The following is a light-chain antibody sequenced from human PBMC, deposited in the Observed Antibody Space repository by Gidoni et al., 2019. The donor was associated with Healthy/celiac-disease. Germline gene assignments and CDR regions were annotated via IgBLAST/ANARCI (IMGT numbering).Light chain of an antibody. V-gene: IGKV1-8*01. Sequence: AIRMTQSPSSFSASTGDRVTITCRASQGISSYLAWYQQKPGKAPKLLIDAASTLQRGVPSRFRGSGSGTDFTLTISCLQSEDFATYYWQQYYSDPLTFGGGTKVEIK. CDR2: AAS. J-gene: IGKJ4*01. CDR1: QGISSY. CDR3: QQYYSDPLT.